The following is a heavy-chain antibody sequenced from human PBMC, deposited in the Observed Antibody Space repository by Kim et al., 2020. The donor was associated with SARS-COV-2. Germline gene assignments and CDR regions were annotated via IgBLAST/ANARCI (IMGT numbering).Heavy chain of an antibody. V-gene: IGHV4-34*01. CDR1: GGSFSGYY. CDR2: INHSGST. J-gene: IGHJ5*02. CDR3: ARGRRSTMVRGVIKYNWFDP. Sequence: SETLSLTCAVYGGSFSGYYWSWIRQPPGKGLEWIGEINHSGSTNYNPSLKSRVTISVDTSKNQFSLKLSSVTAADTAVYYCARGRRSTMVRGVIKYNWFDPWGQGTLVTVSS. D-gene: IGHD3-10*01.